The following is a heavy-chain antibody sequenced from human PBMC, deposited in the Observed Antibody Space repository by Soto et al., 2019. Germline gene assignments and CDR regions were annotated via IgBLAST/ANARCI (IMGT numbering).Heavy chain of an antibody. CDR1: GGSISSSSYY. CDR3: ARQRGSRSFFARLWFDP. J-gene: IGHJ5*02. Sequence: SETLSLTCTVSGGSISSSSYYWGWIRQPPGKGLEWIGSIYYSGSTYYNPSLKSRVTISVDTSKNQFSLKLSSVTAADTAVYYCARQRGSRSFFARLWFDPWGQGTLVTVSS. CDR2: IYYSGST. D-gene: IGHD6-6*01. V-gene: IGHV4-39*01.